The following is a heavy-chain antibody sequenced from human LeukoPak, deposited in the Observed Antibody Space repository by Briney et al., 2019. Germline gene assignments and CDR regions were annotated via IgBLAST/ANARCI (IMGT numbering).Heavy chain of an antibody. J-gene: IGHJ4*02. CDR1: GFPFSGYW. Sequence: GGSLRLSCAASGFPFSGYWMTWVRQAPGKGLQWVASIKQDASDSRHVDSVKGRFTISRDNAKNSLFLQMNNLRPGDTAVYYCAKARDYYGSGSIDYWGQGTLVTVSS. CDR3: AKARDYYGSGSIDY. V-gene: IGHV3-7*01. CDR2: IKQDASDS. D-gene: IGHD3-10*01.